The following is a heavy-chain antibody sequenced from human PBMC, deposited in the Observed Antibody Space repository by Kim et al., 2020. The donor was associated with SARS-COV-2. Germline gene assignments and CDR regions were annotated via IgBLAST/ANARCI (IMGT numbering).Heavy chain of an antibody. CDR1: GFTFSRHA. CDR2: INNDYNT. D-gene: IGHD2-8*01. J-gene: IGHJ4*02. V-gene: IGHV3-64D*06. Sequence: GGSLRLSCSASGFTFSRHAMHWVRQAPGKGLEYVSGINNDYNTHYSDSVKGRFTVSRDNSRSTLFLQMTSLRPDDTALYYCVKGSMYVDFKIDFWGQGTLVTVSS. CDR3: VKGSMYVDFKIDF.